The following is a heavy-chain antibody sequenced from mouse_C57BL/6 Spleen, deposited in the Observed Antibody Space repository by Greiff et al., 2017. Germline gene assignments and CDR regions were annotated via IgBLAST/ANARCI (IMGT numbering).Heavy chain of an antibody. V-gene: IGHV5-17*01. CDR2: ISSGSSTI. Sequence: EVKLVESGGGLVKPGGSLKLSCAASGFTFSDYGMHWVRQAPEKGLEWVAYISSGSSTIYYADTVKGRLTISRDNAKNTLFLQMTSLRSENTAMYYCARPYAMDYSGQGTSVTVSS. J-gene: IGHJ4*01. CDR3: ARPYAMDY. CDR1: GFTFSDYG.